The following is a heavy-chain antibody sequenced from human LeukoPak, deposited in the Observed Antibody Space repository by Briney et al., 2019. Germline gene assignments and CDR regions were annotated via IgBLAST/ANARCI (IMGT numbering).Heavy chain of an antibody. D-gene: IGHD2-2*01. Sequence: PGGSLRLSCAASGFTVSSNYMSWVRQAPGKGLEWVSVIYSGCSTYYADSVKGRFTISRDNSKNTLYLQMNSLRAEDTAVYYCARESSSTTSRGYYYYGMDVWGQGTTVTVSS. CDR2: IYSGCST. V-gene: IGHV3-53*01. CDR1: GFTVSSNY. CDR3: ARESSSTTSRGYYYYGMDV. J-gene: IGHJ6*02.